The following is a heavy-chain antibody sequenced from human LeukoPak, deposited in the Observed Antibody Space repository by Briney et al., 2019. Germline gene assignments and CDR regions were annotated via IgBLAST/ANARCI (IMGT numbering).Heavy chain of an antibody. Sequence: ASVKVSCKASGYIFTSYGFTWVRQAPGQGLEWMGWISAYNGDTNYAQNLQDRVTMTTDTSTSTAYMELGSLRSDDTAVYYCARGKERWLQFFGLYNAPFDYWGQGTLVTVSS. CDR2: ISAYNGDT. D-gene: IGHD5-24*01. V-gene: IGHV1-18*01. J-gene: IGHJ4*02. CDR1: GYIFTSYG. CDR3: ARGKERWLQFFGLYNAPFDY.